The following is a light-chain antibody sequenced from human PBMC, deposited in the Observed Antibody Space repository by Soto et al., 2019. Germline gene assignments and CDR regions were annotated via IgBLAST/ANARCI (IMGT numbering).Light chain of an antibody. J-gene: IGKJ2*01. CDR2: RAS. CDR1: QSIHSW. CDR3: QQYNAHPYT. Sequence: DFQMTQSPSTLSASVGDRVTITCRASQSIHSWLAWYQQKPGTTPKLLIYRASTLQSGVPSRLGGSRSGTEFTLTINNLQPDDYASYFCQQYNAHPYTFGQGTKLEIK. V-gene: IGKV1-5*03.